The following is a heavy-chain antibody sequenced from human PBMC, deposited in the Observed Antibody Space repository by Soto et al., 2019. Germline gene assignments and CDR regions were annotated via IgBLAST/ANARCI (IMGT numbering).Heavy chain of an antibody. CDR3: ARSISPHYYYMDV. CDR2: IIPILGIA. D-gene: IGHD6-6*01. Sequence: SVKVSCKASGGTFSSYTISWVRQAPGQGLEWMGRIIPILGIANYAQKFQGRVTITADKSTSTAYMELSSLRSEDTAVYYCARSISPHYYYMDVWGKGTTVTVSS. V-gene: IGHV1-69*02. J-gene: IGHJ6*03. CDR1: GGTFSSYT.